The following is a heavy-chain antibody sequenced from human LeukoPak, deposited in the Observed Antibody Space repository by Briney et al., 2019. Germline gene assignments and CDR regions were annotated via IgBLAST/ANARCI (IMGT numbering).Heavy chain of an antibody. J-gene: IGHJ4*02. D-gene: IGHD6-19*01. V-gene: IGHV1-24*01. CDR2: FDPEDGET. CDR1: AYTLTDLS. CDR3: ATGRGSGWYWGFDY. Sequence: ASVKLTLSFSAYTLTDLSMYRVRQAPGKELEWMGGFDPEDGETIYAQKFQGRVTMTEDTSTDTAYMELSSLRSEDTAVYYCATGRGSGWYWGFDYWGQGTLVTVSS.